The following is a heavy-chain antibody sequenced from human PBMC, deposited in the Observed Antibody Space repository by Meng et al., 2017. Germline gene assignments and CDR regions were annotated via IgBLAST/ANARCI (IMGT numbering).Heavy chain of an antibody. CDR1: AYTLSSDG. J-gene: IGHJ4*02. Sequence: QEQLVPSGAEVKKPGAPVKVSCDASAYTLSSDGFSWVRQAPGQGLEWLGWINTYNGKTDYAHKFQDRVTLTTDTFTNTAYMELRSLRSDDTAVYYCATRGNPYLNCWGQGTLVTVFS. V-gene: IGHV1-18*01. CDR2: INTYNGKT. CDR3: ATRGNPYLNC.